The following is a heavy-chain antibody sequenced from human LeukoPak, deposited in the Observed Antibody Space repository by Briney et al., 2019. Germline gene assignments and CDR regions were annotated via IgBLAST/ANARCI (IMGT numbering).Heavy chain of an antibody. V-gene: IGHV4-39*01. CDR2: IYYSGIT. CDR1: GGSISSSSHY. J-gene: IGHJ4*02. Sequence: PSETLSLTCTVSGGSISSSSHYWGWIRQPPGKGLEWIGSIYYSGITYYNPSLRSRVTISVDTSKNQFSLKLSSVTAADTAVYYCARGPVVITYWGQGTLVTVSS. D-gene: IGHD3-22*01. CDR3: ARGPVVITY.